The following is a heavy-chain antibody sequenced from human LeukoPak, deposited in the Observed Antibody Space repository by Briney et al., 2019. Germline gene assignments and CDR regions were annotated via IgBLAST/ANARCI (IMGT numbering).Heavy chain of an antibody. J-gene: IGHJ6*02. CDR1: GFTFSRYA. Sequence: PGGSLRLSCAASGFTFSRYAMHWVRQAPGKGLERVAFIADDGSKKHYADSVKGRFTISRDNSKNTLYLQMNSLRAGDTAVYYCARDPVYDSSGYLYYYYGMDVWGQGTTVTVSS. D-gene: IGHD3-22*01. CDR3: ARDPVYDSSGYLYYYYGMDV. CDR2: IADDGSKK. V-gene: IGHV3-30-3*01.